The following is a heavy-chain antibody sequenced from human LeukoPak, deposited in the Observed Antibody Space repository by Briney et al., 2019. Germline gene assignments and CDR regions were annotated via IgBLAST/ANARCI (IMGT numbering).Heavy chain of an antibody. CDR3: ARSLGVRTIAAAGTSDY. J-gene: IGHJ4*02. V-gene: IGHV4-31*03. Sequence: SQTLSLTCTVSGGSISSGGYYWSWIRQHPGKGLEWIGEINHSGSTNYNPSLKSRVTISVDTSKNQFSLKLSSVTAADTAVYYCARSLGVRTIAAAGTSDYWGQGTLVTVSS. CDR2: INHSGST. CDR1: GGSISSGGYY. D-gene: IGHD6-13*01.